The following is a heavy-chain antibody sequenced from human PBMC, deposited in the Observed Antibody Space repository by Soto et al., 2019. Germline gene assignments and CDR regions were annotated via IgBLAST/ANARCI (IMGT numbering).Heavy chain of an antibody. D-gene: IGHD2-8*01. Sequence: GGSLRLSCAASGFTFSSYAMSWVRQAPGKGLEWVSGISGSGGSTYYADSVKGRFTISRDNAKNSLYLQMNSLRDEDTAVYYCARDALMVYAINYYYYGMDVWGQGXTVTVYS. V-gene: IGHV3-23*01. J-gene: IGHJ6*02. CDR2: ISGSGGST. CDR3: ARDALMVYAINYYYYGMDV. CDR1: GFTFSSYA.